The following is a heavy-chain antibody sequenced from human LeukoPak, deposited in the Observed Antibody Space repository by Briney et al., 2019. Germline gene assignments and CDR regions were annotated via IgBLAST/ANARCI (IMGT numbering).Heavy chain of an antibody. V-gene: IGHV4-39*01. D-gene: IGHD2-15*01. CDR2: IYYSGST. Sequence: PSETLSLTCTVSGGSISSSSYYWGWIRQPPGKGLEWIGSIYYSGSTYYNPSLKSRVTISVDTPKNQCSLKLSSATAADTAVYYCARRAVSAIDYWGQGTLVTVSS. CDR1: GGSISSSSYY. CDR3: ARRAVSAIDY. J-gene: IGHJ4*02.